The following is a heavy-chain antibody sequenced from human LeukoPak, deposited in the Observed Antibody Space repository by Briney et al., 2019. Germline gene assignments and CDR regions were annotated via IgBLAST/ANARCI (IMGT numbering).Heavy chain of an antibody. CDR2: ISGIGGTT. CDR3: ATKPSTMVRGVIPNWFDP. D-gene: IGHD3-10*01. V-gene: IGHV3-23*01. Sequence: GGSLTLSRPASGLTLSNYAMNWVRQAPGKGLEWVSVISGIGGTTAYAASVKGRFTISRDNSENTLYLQMNSLRAEDTAVYYCATKPSTMVRGVIPNWFDPWGQGTLVTVSS. J-gene: IGHJ5*02. CDR1: GLTLSNYA.